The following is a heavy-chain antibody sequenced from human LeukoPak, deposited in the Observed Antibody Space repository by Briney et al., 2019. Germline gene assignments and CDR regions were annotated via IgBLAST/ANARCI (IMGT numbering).Heavy chain of an antibody. J-gene: IGHJ4*02. D-gene: IGHD4-17*01. Sequence: GGSLRLSCVASGFTFSSSAMSWVRQAPGKGLEWVSAISGSGGSTYYADSVKGRFTISRDNSKNTLYLQMNSLRAEDTAVYYCAKDVLDYGDYGFDYWGQGTLVTVSS. CDR1: GFTFSSSA. CDR2: ISGSGGST. CDR3: AKDVLDYGDYGFDY. V-gene: IGHV3-23*01.